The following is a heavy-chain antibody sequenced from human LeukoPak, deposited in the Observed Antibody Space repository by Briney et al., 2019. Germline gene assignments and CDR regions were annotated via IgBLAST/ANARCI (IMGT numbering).Heavy chain of an antibody. CDR2: INPTGSAT. D-gene: IGHD1-7*01. Sequence: GSSVKVSCKASGYTFTIRWMHWVRQPPGQGPERQGVINPTGSATSYANKLLGRGTMTRGTSTSTHYMGLRSLRSEYTAADYWLVGITGTTRLHYWGQGTLVSVSS. V-gene: IGHV1-46*04. CDR3: LVGITGTTRLHY. CDR1: GYTFTIRW. J-gene: IGHJ4*02.